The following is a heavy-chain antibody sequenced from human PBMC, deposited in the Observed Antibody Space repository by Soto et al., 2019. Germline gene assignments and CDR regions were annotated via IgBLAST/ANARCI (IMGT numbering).Heavy chain of an antibody. CDR2: AHSSGRT. CDR3: AREEGYCTGGSCYPSGDY. Sequence: SETLSLTCSVSGDSVNSENYYWTWIRQSPGRGLEWIGYAHSSGRTNYNPSLKSRVTISVETPMNQFSLKLNSVTAADTAVYYCAREEGYCTGGSCYPSGDYWGQGTLVTVSS. D-gene: IGHD2-15*01. V-gene: IGHV4-61*01. CDR1: GDSVNSENYY. J-gene: IGHJ4*02.